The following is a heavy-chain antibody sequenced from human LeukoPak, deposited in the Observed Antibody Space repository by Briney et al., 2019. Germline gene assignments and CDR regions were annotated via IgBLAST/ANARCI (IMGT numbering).Heavy chain of an antibody. Sequence: GASLKVSCKPSGYTFTSYDINWVRQATGQGVEWMGWMNPNSGTTGYAQTFQGRVTMTRNTSISTAYMELSSLRSEDTAVYYCARGSYDILTGYYNQNFHYWGQGTLVTVSS. CDR1: GYTFTSYD. D-gene: IGHD3-9*01. J-gene: IGHJ4*02. CDR2: MNPNSGTT. CDR3: ARGSYDILTGYYNQNFHY. V-gene: IGHV1-8*01.